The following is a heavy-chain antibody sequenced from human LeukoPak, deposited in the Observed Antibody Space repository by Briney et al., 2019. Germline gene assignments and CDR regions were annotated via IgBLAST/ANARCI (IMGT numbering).Heavy chain of an antibody. CDR3: ARGENGSFGR. V-gene: IGHV3-11*01. J-gene: IGHJ4*02. CDR1: GVTFEDYY. CDR2: VSSTGGDK. Sequence: GGSLRLSCTGSGVTFEDYYLSWIRQAPGKGLEWISYVSSTGGDKFYADPVKGRFTISRDNARNSVYMEMNDLIAEDTAFYYCARGENGSFGRWGQGTLVIVSS. D-gene: IGHD3-10*01.